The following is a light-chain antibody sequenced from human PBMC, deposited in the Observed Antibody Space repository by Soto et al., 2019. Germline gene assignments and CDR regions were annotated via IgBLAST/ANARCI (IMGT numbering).Light chain of an antibody. J-gene: IGKJ1*01. CDR3: RQSGSSDT. CDR1: QSVRSN. Sequence: EMVMTQSPATLSVSPGERATLSCRASQSVRSNLAWYQQNPGQARRLLIYGASTRATGIPARFSGSGSGTDFTLTISRVESVVFAVYSCRQSGSSDTFGQGTRLDIK. V-gene: IGKV3-15*01. CDR2: GAS.